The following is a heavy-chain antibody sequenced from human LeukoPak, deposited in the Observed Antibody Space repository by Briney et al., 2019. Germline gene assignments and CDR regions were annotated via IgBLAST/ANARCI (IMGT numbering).Heavy chain of an antibody. CDR2: INPSGGST. CDR1: GYTFTSYY. Sequence: GASVKVSCKASGYTFTSYYMHWVRQAPGQGLEWMGIINPSGGSTSYAQKFQGRVTMTRDMSTSTVYMELSSLRSEDTAVYYCASSTPPNGGILEWLDYWGQGTLVTVSS. CDR3: ASSTPPNGGILEWLDY. J-gene: IGHJ4*02. D-gene: IGHD3-3*01. V-gene: IGHV1-46*01.